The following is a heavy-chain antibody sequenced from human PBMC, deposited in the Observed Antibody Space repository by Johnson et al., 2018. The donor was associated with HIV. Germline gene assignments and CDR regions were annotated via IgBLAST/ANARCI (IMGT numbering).Heavy chain of an antibody. V-gene: IGHV3-11*04. Sequence: VLLVESGGGLVKPGGSLRLSCAASGFTFSDYYMSWIRQAPGKGLEWVSYISSSGSTIYYADSVKGRFTISRDNAKNSLYLQMNSLRADDTAVYYCVWYCSGGCSSAFDIWGQGTMVTVSS. J-gene: IGHJ3*02. CDR2: ISSSGSTI. CDR1: GFTFSDYY. CDR3: VWYCSGGCSSAFDI. D-gene: IGHD2-15*01.